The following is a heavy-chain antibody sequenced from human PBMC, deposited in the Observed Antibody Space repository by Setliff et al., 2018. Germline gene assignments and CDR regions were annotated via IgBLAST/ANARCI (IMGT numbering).Heavy chain of an antibody. CDR2: IKSSGSSI. D-gene: IGHD2-15*01. J-gene: IGHJ4*02. Sequence: PGGSLRLSCAASGFTFSNYDMNWVRQAPGKGLEWVSYIKSSGSSIYYADSVKGRFTISRDNAKNSLYLQMDSLRAEDTAVYYCVRTLFLQYYGGSGCYAGLESWGQGTPVTVSS. CDR1: GFTFSNYD. V-gene: IGHV3-48*03. CDR3: VRTLFLQYYGGSGCYAGLES.